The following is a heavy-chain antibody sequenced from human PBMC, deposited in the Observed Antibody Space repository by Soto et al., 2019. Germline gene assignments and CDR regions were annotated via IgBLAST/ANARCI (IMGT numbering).Heavy chain of an antibody. CDR1: GGSFTNYY. CDR2: INYDGYS. Sequence: QVQLQESGPGLVKPSETLSLTCTVSGGSFTNYYCSWFRQPPGKGLEWIGYINYDGYSAYNLSLKRRVTLSMDASKTQFSLMLEAVTATDTAVYYCARQGFGPLHGLVDVWGPGTTVIVSS. V-gene: IGHV4-59*08. D-gene: IGHD3-10*01. J-gene: IGHJ6*02. CDR3: ARQGFGPLHGLVDV.